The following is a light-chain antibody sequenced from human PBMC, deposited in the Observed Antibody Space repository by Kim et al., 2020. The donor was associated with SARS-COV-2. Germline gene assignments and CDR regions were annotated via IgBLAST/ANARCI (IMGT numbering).Light chain of an antibody. CDR2: DNN. V-gene: IGLV1-51*01. CDR1: NSTIENNY. J-gene: IGLJ2*01. CDR3: GTWDSSLSAV. Sequence: QPVLTQPPSVSAAPGQKVTISCSGNNSTIENNYISWYQHLPGTAPKLLIYDNNKRPSGIPDRFSGSKSGTSPTLGITGLQTGDEADYYCGTWDSSLSAVFGGGTQLTVL.